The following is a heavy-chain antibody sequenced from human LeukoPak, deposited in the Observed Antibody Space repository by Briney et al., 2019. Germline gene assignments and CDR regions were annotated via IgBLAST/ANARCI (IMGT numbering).Heavy chain of an antibody. CDR2: IYPGDSDA. J-gene: IGHJ4*02. V-gene: IGHV5-51*01. CDR3: ARRRDVYSGSYYPFDY. CDR1: GYSFTNYW. Sequence: GESLKISCKGSGYSFTNYWIGWVRQMPGKGLKWMGIIYPGDSDARYSPSFQGQVTISADKSISTAHLQWSSLKASDTAMYYCARRRDVYSGSYYPFDYWGQGTLVTVSS. D-gene: IGHD1-26*01.